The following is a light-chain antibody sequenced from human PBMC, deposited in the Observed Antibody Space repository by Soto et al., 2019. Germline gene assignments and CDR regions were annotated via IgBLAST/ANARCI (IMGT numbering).Light chain of an antibody. CDR1: QSVTTY. CDR3: QQHINWPLT. J-gene: IGKJ4*01. Sequence: EIVLTRSPGTLSLSPGERATLSCRASQSVTTYLAWYQQKPGQAPRLLIYEVSNRATGIPARFSGSGSGADFTLTISSLEPGDFALYYCQQHINWPLTFGGGTKVDIK. CDR2: EVS. V-gene: IGKV3-11*01.